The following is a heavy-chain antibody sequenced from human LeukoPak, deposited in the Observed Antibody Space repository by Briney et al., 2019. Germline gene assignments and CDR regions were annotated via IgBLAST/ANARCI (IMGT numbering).Heavy chain of an antibody. D-gene: IGHD1-26*01. V-gene: IGHV3-21*04. CDR2: ISSSSSYI. Sequence: GGSLRLSCAASGFTFSSYSMNWVRQAPGKGLEWVSSISSSSSYIYYADSVKGRFTISRDNAKNTVYLQMNSLRAEDTAEYYCAKDMGEDGSYFLDYWGQGTLVTVSS. J-gene: IGHJ4*02. CDR1: GFTFSSYS. CDR3: AKDMGEDGSYFLDY.